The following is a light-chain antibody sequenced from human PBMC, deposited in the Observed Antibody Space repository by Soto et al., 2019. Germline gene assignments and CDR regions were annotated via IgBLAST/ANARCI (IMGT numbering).Light chain of an antibody. Sequence: NFLLTQPHSVSESPGKTVTISCTRSSGSIASNYVQWYQQRPGSAPTIVIYEHNQRPSGVPDRVSGSIDSSSNSASLTITGLKTEDEAEYYCQSSDSIPQFVGGTKVTAL. CDR1: SGSIASNY. CDR2: EHN. CDR3: QSSDSIPQ. J-gene: IGLJ2*01. V-gene: IGLV6-57*04.